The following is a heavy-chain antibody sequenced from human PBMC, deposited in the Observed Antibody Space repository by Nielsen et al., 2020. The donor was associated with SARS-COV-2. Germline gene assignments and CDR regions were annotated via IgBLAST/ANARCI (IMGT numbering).Heavy chain of an antibody. V-gene: IGHV1-18*01. CDR3: ARLRDPGADFGYYYYGMDV. CDR1: GYTFTSYG. J-gene: IGHJ6*02. CDR2: ISAYNGNT. D-gene: IGHD1-26*01. Sequence: ASVKVSCKASGYTFTSYGISWVRQAPGQGLEWMGWISAYNGNTNYAQKLQGRVTMTTDTSTSTAYMELRSLRSDDTAVYYCARLRDPGADFGYYYYGMDVWGQGTTVTVSS.